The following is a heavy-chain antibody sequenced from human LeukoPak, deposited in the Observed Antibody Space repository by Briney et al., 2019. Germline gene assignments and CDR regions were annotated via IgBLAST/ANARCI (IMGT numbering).Heavy chain of an antibody. CDR1: GFPLSSYA. Sequence: GGSLRLSCAASGFPLSSYAMSWVRQAPGKGLEWVSGISGGGGSTFYADSVKGRFTISRDKSKNTLYLQMNSLRAEDTAVYYCVNLYSSNYWGQGTLVTVSS. D-gene: IGHD6-19*01. J-gene: IGHJ4*02. V-gene: IGHV3-23*01. CDR2: ISGGGGST. CDR3: VNLYSSNY.